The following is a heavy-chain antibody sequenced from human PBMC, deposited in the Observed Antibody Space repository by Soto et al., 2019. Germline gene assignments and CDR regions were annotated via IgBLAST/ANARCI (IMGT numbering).Heavy chain of an antibody. CDR1: GGSFSGYY. CDR3: GRTPVTTPYYYYCYMDV. D-gene: IGHD4-4*01. Sequence: SETLSLTCAVYGGSFSGYYWSWIRQPPGKGLEWIGEINHSGSTNYNPSLKSRVTISVDTSKNQFSLKLSSVTAADTAVYYCGRTPVTTPYYYYCYMDVWGKGTTVTVSS. V-gene: IGHV4-34*01. CDR2: INHSGST. J-gene: IGHJ6*03.